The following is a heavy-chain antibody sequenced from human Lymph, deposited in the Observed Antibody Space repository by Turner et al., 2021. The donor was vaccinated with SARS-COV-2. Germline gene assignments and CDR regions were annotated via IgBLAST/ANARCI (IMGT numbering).Heavy chain of an antibody. CDR3: AVAGMNYDLLWKTYYYYGMDV. V-gene: IGHV1-18*01. D-gene: IGHD6-19*01. CDR2: ISTYNGNT. CDR1: GYTFTSYG. Sequence: QVQLVQSGAEVKKPGASVKVSFKASGYTFTSYGISWVRQAPGQGLEWMGWISTYNGNTNYAQKLQGRVTMTTDTSTSTAYMELRSLRSDDTAVYYCAVAGMNYDLLWKTYYYYGMDVWGQGTTVTVSS. J-gene: IGHJ6*02.